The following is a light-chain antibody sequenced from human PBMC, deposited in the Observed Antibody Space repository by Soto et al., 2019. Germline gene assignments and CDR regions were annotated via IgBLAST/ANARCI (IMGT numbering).Light chain of an antibody. J-gene: IGLJ1*01. Sequence: QSVLTQPASVSGSPGQSITMSCTGTSSDVGGYNSVSWYQQHPGKAPKLMIYEVSDRPLGVSNRFSGSKSGNTASLTISGLQAEDEADYYCSSYTTSSTPSYVFGTGTKVTVL. CDR1: SSDVGGYNS. V-gene: IGLV2-14*01. CDR2: EVS. CDR3: SSYTTSSTPSYV.